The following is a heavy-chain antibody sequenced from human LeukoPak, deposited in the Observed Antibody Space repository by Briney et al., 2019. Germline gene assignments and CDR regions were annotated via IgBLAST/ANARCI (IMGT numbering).Heavy chain of an antibody. Sequence: SETLSLTCTVSGGSISSSSYYWGWIRQPPGKGLEWIGYIYHSGSTYYNPSLKSRVTISVDRSKNQFSLKLSSVTAADTAVYYCARSVLWFDPWGQGTLVTVSS. V-gene: IGHV4-39*07. CDR2: IYHSGST. CDR1: GGSISSSSYY. D-gene: IGHD3-3*01. CDR3: ARSVLWFDP. J-gene: IGHJ5*02.